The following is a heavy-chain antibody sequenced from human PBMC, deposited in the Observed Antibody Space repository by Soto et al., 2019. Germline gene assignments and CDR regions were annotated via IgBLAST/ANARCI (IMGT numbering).Heavy chain of an antibody. J-gene: IGHJ6*02. Sequence: PSETLSLTCSVYGWSFSGYYWSWIRQPPGKGLEWIGEINHSGSTNYNPSLKSRVTISVDTSKNQFSLKLSSVTAADTAVYYCARGTAAGWGGSYYYYGMDVWGQGTTVTVSS. D-gene: IGHD6-13*01. CDR2: INHSGST. CDR1: GWSFSGYY. V-gene: IGHV4-34*01. CDR3: ARGTAAGWGGSYYYYGMDV.